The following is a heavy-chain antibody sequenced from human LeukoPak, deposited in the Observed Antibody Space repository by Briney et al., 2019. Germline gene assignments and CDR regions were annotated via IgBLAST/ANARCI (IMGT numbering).Heavy chain of an antibody. J-gene: IGHJ4*02. CDR1: GFTFSNYA. CDR2: ISGSGDST. Sequence: GGSLRLSCAASGFTFSNYAMSWVRQAPGKGLEWVSAISGSGDSTYYADSVKGRFTISRDNSKNTLYLQMNSLRAEDTAVYYCARVSTVTPGFWGQGTLVTVSS. D-gene: IGHD4-17*01. CDR3: ARVSTVTPGF. V-gene: IGHV3-23*01.